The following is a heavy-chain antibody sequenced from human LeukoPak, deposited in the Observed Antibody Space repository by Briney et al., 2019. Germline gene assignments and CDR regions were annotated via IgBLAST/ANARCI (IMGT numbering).Heavy chain of an antibody. V-gene: IGHV3-23*01. Sequence: GGSLRLSCTSSEITYSRYAMGWLRQAPGKGPEWVSTISASGGTTYYADSVQGRFTISRDNSKNTLYLQMNSPRAEDTAVYYCATLYGDYNWYFDLWGRGTLVTVSS. CDR2: ISASGGTT. J-gene: IGHJ2*01. D-gene: IGHD4-17*01. CDR1: EITYSRYA. CDR3: ATLYGDYNWYFDL.